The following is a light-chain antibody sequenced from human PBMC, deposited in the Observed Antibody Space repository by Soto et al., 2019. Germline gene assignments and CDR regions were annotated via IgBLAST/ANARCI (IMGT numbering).Light chain of an antibody. J-gene: IGKJ2*03. CDR2: WGS. CDR1: QSVGPN. CDR3: QQYENWPPYS. Sequence: TQSPATLSVSLGEEVSLSCRASQSVGPNLAWYQQRPGQAPRLLIHWGSTRANGVPARFRGSGRGTDFALTISNRQSEDLAVYYCQQYENWPPYSFGQGTRLEIK. V-gene: IGKV3-15*01.